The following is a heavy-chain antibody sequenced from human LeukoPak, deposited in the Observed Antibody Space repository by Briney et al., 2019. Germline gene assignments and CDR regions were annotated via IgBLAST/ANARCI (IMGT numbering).Heavy chain of an antibody. CDR2: TSSSDDGT. CDR3: ARAPVTSCRGAFCYPFDY. CDR1: GFPLSNYA. D-gene: IGHD2-21*01. V-gene: IGHV3-23*01. J-gene: IGHJ4*02. Sequence: GSLRLSCVASGFPLSNYAMSWVRRVPGKGLEWVSATSSSDDGTYYADSVRGRFTISRDNSKNTLYLQMNRLRVEDAALYYCARAPVTSCRGAFCYPFDYWGQGILVTVSS.